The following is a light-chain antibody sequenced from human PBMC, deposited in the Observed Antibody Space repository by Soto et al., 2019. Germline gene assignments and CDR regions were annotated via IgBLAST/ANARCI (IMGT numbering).Light chain of an antibody. CDR1: QDISRY. CDR3: LQHYHYPWT. Sequence: DIQMTQSPSAMSASVGDRVTITCRASQDISRYLAWFQQKPGKVPERLIYVASVLQSGVPSRFSGSGSGTEFTLTISSLQPADFATYYCLQHYHYPWTFGLGTKVQMK. V-gene: IGKV1-17*03. CDR2: VAS. J-gene: IGKJ1*01.